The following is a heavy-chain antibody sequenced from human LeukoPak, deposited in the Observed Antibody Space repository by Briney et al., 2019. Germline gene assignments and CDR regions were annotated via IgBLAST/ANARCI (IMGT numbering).Heavy chain of an antibody. CDR3: AKDVGKWESLHFFDY. V-gene: IGHV3-23*01. J-gene: IGHJ4*02. D-gene: IGHD1-26*01. Sequence: PGGSLRLSCLTSGFTLSTNAMSWVRQAPGKGLEWISGISGSGASTYYADSVKGRFTISRDDSRNTLYLQMNSLRGDDTAVYYCAKDVGKWESLHFFDYWGQGTLSPSPQ. CDR2: ISGSGAST. CDR1: GFTLSTNA.